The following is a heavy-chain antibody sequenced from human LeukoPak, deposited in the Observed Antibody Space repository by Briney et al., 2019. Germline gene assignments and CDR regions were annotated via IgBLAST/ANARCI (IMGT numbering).Heavy chain of an antibody. V-gene: IGHV3-23*01. Sequence: GGSLRLSCAASGFTFSSYAMSRVRQAPGKGLEWVSAISGSGGSTYYADSVKGRFTIPRDNSKDTLYLQMNSLRAEDTAVYYCAKKTSPPSDYGMDVWGQGTTVTVSS. CDR1: GFTFSSYA. J-gene: IGHJ6*02. CDR2: ISGSGGST. CDR3: AKKTSPPSDYGMDV.